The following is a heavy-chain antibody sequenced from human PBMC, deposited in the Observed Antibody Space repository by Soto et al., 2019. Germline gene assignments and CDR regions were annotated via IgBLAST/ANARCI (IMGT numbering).Heavy chain of an antibody. CDR3: ARQPTHYDFWSGSQYYFDY. D-gene: IGHD3-3*01. J-gene: IGHJ4*02. CDR2: IYSGGST. Sequence: PGGSLRLSCAASGFTVSSNYMSWVRQAPGKGLEWVSVIYSGGSTYYADSVKGRFTISRDNSKNTLYLQMNSLRAEDTAVYYCARQPTHYDFWSGSQYYFDYWGQGT. CDR1: GFTVSSNY. V-gene: IGHV3-66*04.